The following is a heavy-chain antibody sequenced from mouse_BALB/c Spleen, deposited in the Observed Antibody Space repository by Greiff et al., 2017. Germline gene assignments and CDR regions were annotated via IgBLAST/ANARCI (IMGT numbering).Heavy chain of an antibody. CDR2: ISSGSSTI. J-gene: IGHJ4*01. D-gene: IGHD1-1*01. Sequence: EVQLVESGGGLVQPGGSRKLSCAASGFTFSSFGMHWVRQAPEKGLEWVAYISSGSSTIYYADTVKGRFTISRDNPKNTLFLQMTSLRSEDTAMYYCARLYGSSWYAMDYWGQGTSVTVSS. V-gene: IGHV5-17*02. CDR1: GFTFSSFG. CDR3: ARLYGSSWYAMDY.